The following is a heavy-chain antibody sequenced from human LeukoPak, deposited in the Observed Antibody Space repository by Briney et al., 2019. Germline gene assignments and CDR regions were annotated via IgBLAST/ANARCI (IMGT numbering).Heavy chain of an antibody. J-gene: IGHJ3*02. D-gene: IGHD2/OR15-2a*01. CDR1: GGSISSGGYY. Sequence: SETLSLTCTVSGGSISSGGYYWSWIRQPPGKGLEWIGYIYHSGSTYYNPSLKSRVTISVDRSKNQFSLKLSSVTAADTAVYYCARGGSIPDAFDIWGQGTLVTVSS. CDR3: ARGGSIPDAFDI. CDR2: IYHSGST. V-gene: IGHV4-30-2*01.